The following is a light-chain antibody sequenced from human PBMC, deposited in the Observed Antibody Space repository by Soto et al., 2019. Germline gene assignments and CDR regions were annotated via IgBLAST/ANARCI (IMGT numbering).Light chain of an antibody. CDR1: QDISTY. Sequence: DIRMPQSPSSLSASVGARITITCRASQDISTYLAWYQQKPGKVPKLLIYSASTLQSGVPSRFSGSGSGTDFTLTISSLQPEDVATYFCQKYNSALTFGQGTRLEIK. J-gene: IGKJ5*01. CDR2: SAS. V-gene: IGKV1-27*01. CDR3: QKYNSALT.